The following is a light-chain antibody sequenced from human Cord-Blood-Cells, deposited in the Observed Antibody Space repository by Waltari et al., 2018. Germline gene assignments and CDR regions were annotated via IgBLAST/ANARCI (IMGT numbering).Light chain of an antibody. CDR1: SGHSSYA. J-gene: IGLJ3*02. Sequence: QLVLTQSPSASASLGASVKLTCTLSSGHSSYAIAWHKQQPEKGPRYLMKLNSDGSHRKGDVIPDRFAGSSSGAERYLTISSLQSEDEADYYCQTWGTGIWVFGVGTKLTVL. CDR3: QTWGTGIWV. CDR2: LNSDGSH. V-gene: IGLV4-69*01.